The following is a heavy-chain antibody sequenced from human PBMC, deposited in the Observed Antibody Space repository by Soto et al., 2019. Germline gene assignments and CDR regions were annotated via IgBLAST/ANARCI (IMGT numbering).Heavy chain of an antibody. CDR1: GDSISSYY. V-gene: IGHV4-4*07. Sequence: PSETLSLTCTVSGDSISSYYWSWIRQPAGKGLEWIGRIYISGSTDYNPSLKSRVSMSVDRSKNQFSLKLTSVTAADTAVEYCVRDCSGGGCYSDYGMDVWGQGTTVT. CDR3: VRDCSGGGCYSDYGMDV. D-gene: IGHD2-15*01. J-gene: IGHJ6*02. CDR2: IYISGST.